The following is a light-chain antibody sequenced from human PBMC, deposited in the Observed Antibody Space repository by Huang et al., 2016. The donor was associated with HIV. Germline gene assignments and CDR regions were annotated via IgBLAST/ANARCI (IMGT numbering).Light chain of an antibody. J-gene: IGKJ5*01. CDR2: SAS. CDR1: QNINTY. Sequence: DILLTQSQSSLSASVGDRVTITCRASQNINTYLNWYQQKPGKAPNLLIHSASTLQTGVPSRFSGSGSGTDFTLTVNSLQPEDSATYYCQQGYSALITFGQGTRL. CDR3: QQGYSALIT. V-gene: IGKV1-39*01.